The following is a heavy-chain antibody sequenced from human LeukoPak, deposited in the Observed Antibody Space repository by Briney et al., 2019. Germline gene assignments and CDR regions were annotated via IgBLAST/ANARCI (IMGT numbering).Heavy chain of an antibody. D-gene: IGHD6-19*01. CDR2: INAGNGNT. V-gene: IGHV1-3*01. CDR3: ARGGSSGWRTPNDDY. CDR1: GYTFTSYS. Sequence: ASVKVSRKASGYTFTSYSMHWVRQAPGQRLEWMGWINAGNGNTKYSQEFQGRVTITRDTSTSTAYMELRSLRSDDTAVYYCARGGSSGWRTPNDDYWGQGTLVTVSS. J-gene: IGHJ4*02.